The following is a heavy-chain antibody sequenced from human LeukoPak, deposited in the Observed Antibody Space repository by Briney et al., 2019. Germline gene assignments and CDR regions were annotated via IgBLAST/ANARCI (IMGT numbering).Heavy chain of an antibody. CDR1: GFTFSSYG. D-gene: IGHD5-24*01. Sequence: PGRSLRLSCAASGFTFSSYGMHWVRQAPGKGLEWVAVISYDGSNKYYADSVKGRFTISRDNPKNTLYLQMNSLRAEDTAVYYCAKARKDRWLQLGPFDYWGQGTLVTVSS. CDR2: ISYDGSNK. J-gene: IGHJ4*02. CDR3: AKARKDRWLQLGPFDY. V-gene: IGHV3-30*18.